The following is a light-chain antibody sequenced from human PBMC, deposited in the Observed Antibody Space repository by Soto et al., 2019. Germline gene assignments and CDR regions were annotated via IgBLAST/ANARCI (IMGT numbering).Light chain of an antibody. CDR2: DDS. Sequence: SYELTQPPSVSVAPGQTATFICGGDNIGYKTVHWYQQRPGQAPVLVVYDDSDRPSGIPERFSGSNSGNTATLTINRVEAGDEADYYCQVWDSNTHSNVFGTGTKVTVL. CDR1: NIGYKT. V-gene: IGLV3-21*02. CDR3: QVWDSNTHSNV. J-gene: IGLJ1*01.